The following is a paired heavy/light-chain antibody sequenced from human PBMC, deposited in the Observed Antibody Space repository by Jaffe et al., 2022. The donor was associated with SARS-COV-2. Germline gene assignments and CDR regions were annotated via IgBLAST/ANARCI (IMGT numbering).Light chain of an antibody. J-gene: IGKJ1*01. Sequence: EIVLTQSPGTLSLSPGERATLSCRASQSVSSSYLAWYQQKPGQAPRLLIYGASIRATGIPHRFTGSGSGTDFTLTISGLEPEDFAVYSCQQYGSSPATFGQGTKVEVK. CDR2: GAS. CDR1: QSVSSSY. CDR3: QQYGSSPAT. V-gene: IGKV3-20*01.
Heavy chain of an antibody. D-gene: IGHD3-22*01. Sequence: QLQLQESGPGLVKPSETLSLTCTVSGGSISSSTYYWGWIRQPPGKGLEWIGTIYYSGSTYYNPSLKSRVTISVDTSKNLFSLKLSSVTAADTAVYYCARHLPNYDSSGYYHSYYYMDVWGGGTTVTVSS. J-gene: IGHJ6*03. CDR3: ARHLPNYDSSGYYHSYYYMDV. V-gene: IGHV4-39*01. CDR2: IYYSGST. CDR1: GGSISSSTYY.